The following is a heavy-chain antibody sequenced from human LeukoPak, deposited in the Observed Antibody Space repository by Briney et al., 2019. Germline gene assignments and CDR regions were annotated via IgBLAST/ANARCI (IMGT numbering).Heavy chain of an antibody. CDR1: GFTFSDYA. V-gene: IGHV3-23*01. CDR3: ARDRSYAFAI. Sequence: GRSLRLSCAASGFTFSDYAMHWVRQAPGKGLEWVSALSGSGDKTYYADSVKGRFTISRDNSKNTLYLQMNSLRAEDSALYYCARDRSYAFAIWGQGTMVTVSS. CDR2: LSGSGDKT. J-gene: IGHJ3*02. D-gene: IGHD6-13*01.